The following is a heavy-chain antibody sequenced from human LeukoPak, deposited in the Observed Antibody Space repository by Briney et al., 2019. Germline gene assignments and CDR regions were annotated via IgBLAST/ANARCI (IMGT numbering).Heavy chain of an antibody. J-gene: IGHJ4*02. Sequence: PGGSLRLSCAASGFTFSNAWMSWVRQAPGKGLEWVGRIKSKTDGGTTDYAAPVKGRFTTSRDDSKNTLYLQMNSLKTEDTAVYYCTTDREDYDFWSGFSGVFRYFDYWGQGTLVTVSS. CDR3: TTDREDYDFWSGFSGVFRYFDY. D-gene: IGHD3-3*01. V-gene: IGHV3-15*01. CDR2: IKSKTDGGTT. CDR1: GFTFSNAW.